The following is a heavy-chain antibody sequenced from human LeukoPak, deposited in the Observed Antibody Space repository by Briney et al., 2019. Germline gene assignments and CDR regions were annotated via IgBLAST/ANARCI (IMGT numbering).Heavy chain of an antibody. Sequence: ASVKVSCKASGYTFTGYYMHWVRQAPGQGLEWMGWINPNSGGTHCAQKFQGRVTMTRDTSISTAYMELSRLRSDDTAVYYCASDYTITTPARGYWGQGTLVTVSS. CDR3: ASDYTITTPARGY. D-gene: IGHD4-11*01. CDR1: GYTFTGYY. J-gene: IGHJ4*02. V-gene: IGHV1-2*02. CDR2: INPNSGGT.